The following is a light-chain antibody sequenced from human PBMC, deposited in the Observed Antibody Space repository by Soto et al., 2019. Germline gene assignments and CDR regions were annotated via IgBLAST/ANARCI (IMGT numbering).Light chain of an antibody. CDR3: QQTYSSPYS. J-gene: IGKJ2*03. CDR1: QSISAY. V-gene: IGKV1-39*01. CDR2: AAS. Sequence: DLQLTQSPSSLSASVGDRLTITCRANQSISAYLSWYQQSPGKAPKLLMYAASNLQSGVPSRFSGSGSGTDFTLTITSLRPEDFATYYCQQTYSSPYSFGQGTKVEIK.